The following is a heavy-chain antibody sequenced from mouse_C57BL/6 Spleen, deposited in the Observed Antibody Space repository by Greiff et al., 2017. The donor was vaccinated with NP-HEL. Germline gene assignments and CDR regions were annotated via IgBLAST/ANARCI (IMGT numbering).Heavy chain of an antibody. J-gene: IGHJ2*01. V-gene: IGHV5-4*01. Sequence: EVKLVESGGGLVKPGGSLKLSCAASGFTFSSYAMSWVRQTPEKRLEWVATISDGGSYTYYPDNVKGRFTISRDNAKNNLYLQMSHLKSEDTAMYYCARDRGYSDYWGQGTTLTVSS. CDR1: GFTFSSYA. D-gene: IGHD2-3*01. CDR2: ISDGGSYT. CDR3: ARDRGYSDY.